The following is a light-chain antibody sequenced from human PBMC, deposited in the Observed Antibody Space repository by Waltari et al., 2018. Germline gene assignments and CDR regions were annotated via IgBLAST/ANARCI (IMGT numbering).Light chain of an antibody. V-gene: IGLV2-14*03. J-gene: IGLJ2*01. CDR2: NVH. CDR1: RSHLGGHSY. Sequence: QSALTQPSSVSWSPGQSLDIPRTGTRSHLGGHSYVSWYRQHPGKAPKIITYNVHNRPAGVSVSFSGSKSGITASLTIPGLQAEDGADYYCGSSRSGSALVFGGGTRLTVL. CDR3: GSSRSGSALV.